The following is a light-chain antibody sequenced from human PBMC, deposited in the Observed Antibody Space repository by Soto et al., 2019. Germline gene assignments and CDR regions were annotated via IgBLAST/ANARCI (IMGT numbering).Light chain of an antibody. J-gene: IGLJ1*01. Sequence: QAGLTQPASVSESPGQSITISCTGTSSGVGSYKFVSWYQQHPGTASRLLIYEGRQRPSAVSDRFSDSKSGHSASLTISGLQADDEADYFCCSYAGGSNVFGTRTKVTVL. CDR1: SSGVGSYKF. V-gene: IGLV2-23*03. CDR3: CSYAGGSNV. CDR2: EGR.